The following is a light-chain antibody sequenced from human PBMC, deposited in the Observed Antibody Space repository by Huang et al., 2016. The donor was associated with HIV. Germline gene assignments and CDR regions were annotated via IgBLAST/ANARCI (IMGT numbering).Light chain of an antibody. V-gene: IGKV2-30*01. CDR2: RIS. J-gene: IGKJ4*01. Sequence: VVMTQSPLSLPVTLGQPASISCRSSQSLGYSDGDTYLTWFQQRPGQSPRRLIYRISNRDSGVPERFSGSGSGTDFTLNISRVEADDVGIYYCMQGTHWPLTFGGGTKVEIK. CDR1: QSLGYSDGDTY. CDR3: MQGTHWPLT.